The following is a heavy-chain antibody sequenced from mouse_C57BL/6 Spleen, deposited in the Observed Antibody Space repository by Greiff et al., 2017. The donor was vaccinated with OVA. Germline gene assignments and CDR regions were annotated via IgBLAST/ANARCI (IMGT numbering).Heavy chain of an antibody. Sequence: VQLQQSGAELVKPGASVKLSCKASGYTFTSYWMHWVKQRPGQGLEWIGMIHPNSGSTNYNEKFKSKATLTVDKSSSTAYMQLSSLTSEDSAVYYCARNYGRGFDYWGQGTTLTVSS. J-gene: IGHJ2*01. D-gene: IGHD1-1*01. CDR2: IHPNSGST. V-gene: IGHV1-64*01. CDR1: GYTFTSYW. CDR3: ARNYGRGFDY.